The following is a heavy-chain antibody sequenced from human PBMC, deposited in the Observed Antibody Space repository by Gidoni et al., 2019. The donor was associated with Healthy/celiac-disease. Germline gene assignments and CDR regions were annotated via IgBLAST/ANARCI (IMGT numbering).Heavy chain of an antibody. CDR1: GGTFSSYA. V-gene: IGHV1-69*01. CDR3: AREREETYYDILTGYGYFDY. D-gene: IGHD3-9*01. J-gene: IGHJ4*02. Sequence: QVQLVQSGAEVKKPGSSVKVSCKASGGTFSSYAISWVRQAPGQGLEWMGGIIPIFGTANYAQKFQGRVTITADESTSTAYMELSSLRSEDTAVYYCAREREETYYDILTGYGYFDYWGQGTLVTVSS. CDR2: IIPIFGTA.